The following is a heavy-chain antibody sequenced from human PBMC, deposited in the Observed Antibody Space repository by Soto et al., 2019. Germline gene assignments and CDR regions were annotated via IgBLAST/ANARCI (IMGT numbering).Heavy chain of an antibody. J-gene: IGHJ3*02. D-gene: IGHD3-22*01. CDR2: ISGSGGST. Sequence: KGLEWVSAISGSGGSTYYADSVKGRFTISRDNSKNTLYLQMNSLRAEDTAVYYCAKVVRGRYYYDLDAFDIWGQGTMVTVSS. V-gene: IGHV3-23*01. CDR3: AKVVRGRYYYDLDAFDI.